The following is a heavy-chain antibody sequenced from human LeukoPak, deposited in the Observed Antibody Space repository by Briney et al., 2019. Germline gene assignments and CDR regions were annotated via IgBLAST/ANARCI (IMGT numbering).Heavy chain of an antibody. J-gene: IGHJ4*02. D-gene: IGHD1-14*01. CDR2: ISSSGSTI. Sequence: GGSLRLSCAASGFTFSSYEMNWVRQAPGKGLEWVSYISSSGSTIYYADSVKGRFTISRDNAKNSLYLQVNSLRADDTAVYYCARDRNHGCLDNWDQGTLVTVSS. CDR1: GFTFSSYE. V-gene: IGHV3-48*03. CDR3: ARDRNHGCLDN.